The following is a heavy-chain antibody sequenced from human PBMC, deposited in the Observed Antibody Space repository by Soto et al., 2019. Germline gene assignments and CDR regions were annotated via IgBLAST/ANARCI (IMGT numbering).Heavy chain of an antibody. Sequence: GGSLRLSCAASGFTFSSYAMHWVRQAPGKGLEWVAVISYDGSNKYYADSVKGRFTISRDNSKNTLYLQMNSLRAEDTAVYYCAIEISAFDIWGQGTMVTVSS. V-gene: IGHV3-30-3*01. CDR1: GFTFSSYA. CDR2: ISYDGSNK. CDR3: AIEISAFDI. J-gene: IGHJ3*02.